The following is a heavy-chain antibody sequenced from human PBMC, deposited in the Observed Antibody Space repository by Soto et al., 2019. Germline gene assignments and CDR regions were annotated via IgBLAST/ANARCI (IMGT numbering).Heavy chain of an antibody. D-gene: IGHD2-15*01. J-gene: IGHJ3*02. CDR1: GFTFSSYA. Sequence: GGSLRLSCAASGFTFSSYAMHWVRQAPGKGLEYVSAISSNGGSTYYANSVKGRFTISRDNSKNTLYLQMGSLRAEDMAVYYCARDRVVAATPGYAFDIWGQGTMVTVSS. CDR2: ISSNGGST. V-gene: IGHV3-64*01. CDR3: ARDRVVAATPGYAFDI.